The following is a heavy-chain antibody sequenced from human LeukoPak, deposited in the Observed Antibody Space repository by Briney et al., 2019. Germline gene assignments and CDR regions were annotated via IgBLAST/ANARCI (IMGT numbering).Heavy chain of an antibody. D-gene: IGHD3-3*01. CDR1: GFTSSIYS. CDR2: ISSRDNTI. Sequence: GGSLRLSCAASGFTSSIYSLNWVRQAPGKGLEWVSYISSRDNTIYNADSVKGRFTISRDNAKNSLYLQMNSLRAEDTAVYYCARETAWSIDYWGQGTLVTVSS. V-gene: IGHV3-48*01. CDR3: ARETAWSIDY. J-gene: IGHJ4*02.